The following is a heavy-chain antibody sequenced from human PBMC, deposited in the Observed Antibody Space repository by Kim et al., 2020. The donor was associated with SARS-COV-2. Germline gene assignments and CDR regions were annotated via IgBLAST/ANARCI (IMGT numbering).Heavy chain of an antibody. V-gene: IGHV4-34*01. CDR2: INHSGST. J-gene: IGHJ5*02. Sequence: SETLSLTCAVHGGSFSGYYWSWIRQPPGKGLEWIGEINHSGSTNYNPSLKSRVTISVDTSKNQFSLKLSSVTAADTAVYYCARGRNPYSSSRKWFDPWGQGTLVTVSS. D-gene: IGHD6-13*01. CDR1: GGSFSGYY. CDR3: ARGRNPYSSSRKWFDP.